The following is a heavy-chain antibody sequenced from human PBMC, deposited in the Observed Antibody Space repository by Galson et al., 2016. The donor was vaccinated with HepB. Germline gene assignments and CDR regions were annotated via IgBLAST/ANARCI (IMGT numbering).Heavy chain of an antibody. V-gene: IGHV3-11*01. Sequence: SLRLSCAASGFTFTDYYMTWIRQAPGKGLEWVSYISHSAFTIYYAGFVKGRFTISRDNAENSLYLQMTSLRAEDTAVYYCARGAGELLDYGMDVWGQGTTVTVSS. D-gene: IGHD1-26*01. CDR2: ISHSAFTI. CDR3: ARGAGELLDYGMDV. J-gene: IGHJ6*02. CDR1: GFTFTDYY.